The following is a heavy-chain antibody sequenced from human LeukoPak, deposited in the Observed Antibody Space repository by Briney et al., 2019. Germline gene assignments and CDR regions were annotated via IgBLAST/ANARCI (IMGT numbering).Heavy chain of an antibody. CDR2: IIPIFGTA. Sequence: ASVKVSCKASGGTFSSYAISWVRQAPGQGLEWVGGIIPIFGTANYAQKFQGRVTITADESTSTAYMELSSLRSEDTAVYYCARLERLSYYYYMDVWGKGTTVTVSS. D-gene: IGHD1-1*01. V-gene: IGHV1-69*13. CDR1: GGTFSSYA. CDR3: ARLERLSYYYYMDV. J-gene: IGHJ6*03.